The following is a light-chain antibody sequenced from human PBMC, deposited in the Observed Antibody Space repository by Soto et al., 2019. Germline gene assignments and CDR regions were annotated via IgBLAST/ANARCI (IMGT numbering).Light chain of an antibody. J-gene: IGKJ5*01. V-gene: IGKV3-15*01. CDR1: QSVSSN. CDR2: GAS. Sequence: KVMTQSPATLSMSPGERATLSCRASQSVSSNLAWYQQKPGQAPRLLIYGASTRATGIPARFSGSGSGTEFTLTISSLQSEDFAVYYCQQDNNWPTFGQGTRLEIK. CDR3: QQDNNWPT.